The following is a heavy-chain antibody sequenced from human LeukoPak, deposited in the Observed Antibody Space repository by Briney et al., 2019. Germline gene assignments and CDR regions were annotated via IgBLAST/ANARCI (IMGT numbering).Heavy chain of an antibody. CDR1: GYTFTSYG. Sequence: ASVKVSCKASGYTFTSYGISWVRQSPGQGLEWMGWISAYNGNTNYAQKLQGRVTMTTDTSTSTAYMELRSLRSDDTAVYYCARDGYGSGSYGYYGMDVWGQGTTVTVSS. CDR3: ARDGYGSGSYGYYGMDV. CDR2: ISAYNGNT. V-gene: IGHV1-18*01. J-gene: IGHJ6*02. D-gene: IGHD3-10*01.